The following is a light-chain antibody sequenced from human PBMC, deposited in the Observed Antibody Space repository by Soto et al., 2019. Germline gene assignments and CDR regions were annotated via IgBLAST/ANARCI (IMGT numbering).Light chain of an antibody. CDR1: QSVSSSY. J-gene: IGKJ1*01. Sequence: EIVLTQSPGTLSLSPGERATLSCRASQSVSSSYLACDQQKPGQAPRLLIYGASSRATGIPDRFSGSGSGTDFTLTISRLESEDYAVYYCHQYGSSPTFGQGTKVYIQ. V-gene: IGKV3-20*01. CDR2: GAS. CDR3: HQYGSSPT.